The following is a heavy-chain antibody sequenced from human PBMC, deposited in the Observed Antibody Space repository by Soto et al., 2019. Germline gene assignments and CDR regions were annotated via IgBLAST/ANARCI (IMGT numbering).Heavy chain of an antibody. CDR1: GYSFNSYW. V-gene: IGHV5-51*01. J-gene: IGHJ4*02. CDR2: IYPGDSDT. Sequence: GESLKISCKGSGYSFNSYWIGWVRQMPGKGLEWMGIIYPGDSDTRYSPSFQGQVTISADKSNRNAYLQWSSLKASDTAMYYCARVRSGWPPPSLDYWGLGTLVTVSS. CDR3: ARVRSGWPPPSLDY. D-gene: IGHD6-19*01.